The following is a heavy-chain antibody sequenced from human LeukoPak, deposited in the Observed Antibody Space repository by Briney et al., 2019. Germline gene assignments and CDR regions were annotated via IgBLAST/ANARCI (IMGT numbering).Heavy chain of an antibody. CDR3: ARESSGWNENY. V-gene: IGHV3-48*01. CDR2: ISSGGTTI. J-gene: IGHJ4*02. D-gene: IGHD1-1*01. Sequence: QSGGSLRLSCAASGFTFSSHSMNWVRQAPGKGLEWVSYISSGGTTIYYADSVKGRFTISRDNAKNSLYLQMNSLRAEDTAVYYCARESSGWNENYWGQGTLVTVSS. CDR1: GFTFSSHS.